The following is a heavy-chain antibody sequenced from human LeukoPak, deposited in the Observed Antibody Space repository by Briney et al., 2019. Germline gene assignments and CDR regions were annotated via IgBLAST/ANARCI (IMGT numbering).Heavy chain of an antibody. Sequence: GGSLRLSCAASGFTFSNYIVNWARQAPGQGLEWVSSISSSSDFIYYADSVKGRFTISRDNAKNSLFLQMYSLGAEDSAVYYCARGRGNSFPHGVFDIWGQGTMVTV. CDR2: ISSSSDFI. CDR1: GFTFSNYI. J-gene: IGHJ3*02. D-gene: IGHD2-8*01. V-gene: IGHV3-21*01. CDR3: ARGRGNSFPHGVFDI.